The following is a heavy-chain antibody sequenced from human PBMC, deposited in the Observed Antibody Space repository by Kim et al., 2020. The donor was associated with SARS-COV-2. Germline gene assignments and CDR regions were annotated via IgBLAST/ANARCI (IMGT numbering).Heavy chain of an antibody. V-gene: IGHV4-59*08. Sequence: TTSYNPPLKSRVTISVDPSQNQFSRTLSSVPAADTAVYYGARHKTGPYDYWGQGTLVTVSS. J-gene: IGHJ4*02. CDR3: ARHKTGPYDY. CDR2: TT.